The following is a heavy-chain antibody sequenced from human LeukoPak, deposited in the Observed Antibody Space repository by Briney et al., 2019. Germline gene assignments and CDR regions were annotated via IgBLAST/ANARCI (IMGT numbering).Heavy chain of an antibody. V-gene: IGHV4-39*07. J-gene: IGHJ4*02. Sequence: PSATLSLTCTVSGGSISSSSYYWGWIRQPPGKGLEWIGSIYYSGSTYYNPSLKSRVTISVDTSKNQFSLKLSSVTAADTAVYYCARDVVAAAGTWDYWGQGTLVTVSS. CDR3: ARDVVAAAGTWDY. CDR1: GGSISSSSYY. D-gene: IGHD6-13*01. CDR2: IYYSGST.